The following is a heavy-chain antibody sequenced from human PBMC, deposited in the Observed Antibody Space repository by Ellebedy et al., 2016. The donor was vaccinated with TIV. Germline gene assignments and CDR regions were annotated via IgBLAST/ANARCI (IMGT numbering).Heavy chain of an antibody. Sequence: GESLKISCAASGFTFSNYGMHLVRQAPGKGLEWVAVISYDGSNKNYADSVKGRFTISRDNSKNTLALQMNSLRAEDTAVYYCSKALDYGDGYGMNVWGQGTTVTVSS. CDR2: ISYDGSNK. V-gene: IGHV3-30*18. CDR3: SKALDYGDGYGMNV. CDR1: GFTFSNYG. J-gene: IGHJ6*02. D-gene: IGHD4-17*01.